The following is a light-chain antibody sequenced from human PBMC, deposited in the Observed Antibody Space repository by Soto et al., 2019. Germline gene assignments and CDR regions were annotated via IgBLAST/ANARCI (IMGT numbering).Light chain of an antibody. CDR2: EVS. CDR1: GSDVGGYNY. Sequence: QSVLTQPASVSGSPGQSITISCTGTGSDVGGYNYVSWYQQHPGKAPKLMIYEVSNRPSGVSNRFSGSKSGNTASLTISGLQAEDEAEYYCSSYTSSSTVVFGGGTKLTVL. CDR3: SSYTSSSTVV. J-gene: IGLJ2*01. V-gene: IGLV2-14*01.